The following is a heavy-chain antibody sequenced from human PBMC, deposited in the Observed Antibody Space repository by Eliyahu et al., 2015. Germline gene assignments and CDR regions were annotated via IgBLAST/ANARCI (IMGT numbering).Heavy chain of an antibody. Sequence: QVQLQESGPGLVKPSETLSRSCTVSGVSITSSNYYWGWIRQPPEKGLEWIGNVYYSGSTYYNPSLKSRVTISLDATKNQFSLKVRSVTAADTALYYCARVKLENGIPNAFDMWGQGTMVTVSS. V-gene: IGHV4-39*01. CDR1: GVSITSSNYY. J-gene: IGHJ3*02. D-gene: IGHD3-3*01. CDR3: ARVKLENGIPNAFDM. CDR2: VYYSGST.